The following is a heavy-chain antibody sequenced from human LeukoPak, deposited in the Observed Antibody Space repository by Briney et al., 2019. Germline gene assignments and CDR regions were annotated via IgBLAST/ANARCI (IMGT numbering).Heavy chain of an antibody. CDR3: ARGEVVVVTATNFPHPPQYYYYYYGMDV. D-gene: IGHD2-21*02. J-gene: IGHJ6*02. V-gene: IGHV1-69*13. Sequence: SVKVSCKASGGTFSSYAISWVRQAPGQGLEWMGGIIPIFGTANYAQKFQGRVTITADESTSTAYMELSSLRSEDTAVYYCARGEVVVVTATNFPHPPQYYYYYYGMDVWGQGTTVTVSS. CDR1: GGTFSSYA. CDR2: IIPIFGTA.